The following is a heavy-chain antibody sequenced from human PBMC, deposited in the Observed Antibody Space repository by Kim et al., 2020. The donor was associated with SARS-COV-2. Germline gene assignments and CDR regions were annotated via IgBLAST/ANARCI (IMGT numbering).Heavy chain of an antibody. CDR1: GGSITSSAYY. Sequence: SETLSLTCTVSGGSITSSAYYWGWIRQPPGKGLKWIGSVYYTGSTYYNPSLKSRVTISVDASKNQFSLKLSSVTAADTAVYYCARHFRGISIRFLGLFQFDYWGQGTLVTVSS. CDR3: ARHFRGISIRFLGLFQFDY. D-gene: IGHD2-21*01. CDR2: VYYTGST. V-gene: IGHV4-39*01. J-gene: IGHJ4*02.